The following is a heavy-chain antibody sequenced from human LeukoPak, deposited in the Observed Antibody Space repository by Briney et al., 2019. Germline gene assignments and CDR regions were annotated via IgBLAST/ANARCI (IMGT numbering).Heavy chain of an antibody. V-gene: IGHV4-4*09. CDR3: ARHPTDFWSGAHYYMDV. CDR1: GGSISSYY. D-gene: IGHD3-3*01. Sequence: SETLSLTCTVSGGSISSYYWSWSRQPPGKGLEWIGYIYTSGSTNYNPSLKSRVTISVDTSKNQFSLKLSSVTAADTAVYYCARHPTDFWSGAHYYMDVWGKGTTVTVSS. J-gene: IGHJ6*03. CDR2: IYTSGST.